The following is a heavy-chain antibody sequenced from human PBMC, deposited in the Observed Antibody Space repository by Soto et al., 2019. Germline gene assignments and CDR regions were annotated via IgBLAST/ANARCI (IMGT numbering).Heavy chain of an antibody. Sequence: PGGSLRLSCAASGFIFSSDAMNWVRQAPGKGLEWVSAISGSGGSTYYADSVKGRFTISRDNPKNTLYLQMNSLRAEDTAVYYCAKDSLTHYGTDAFDIWGQGTMVTVSS. CDR1: GFIFSSDA. J-gene: IGHJ3*02. D-gene: IGHD4-17*01. V-gene: IGHV3-23*01. CDR3: AKDSLTHYGTDAFDI. CDR2: ISGSGGST.